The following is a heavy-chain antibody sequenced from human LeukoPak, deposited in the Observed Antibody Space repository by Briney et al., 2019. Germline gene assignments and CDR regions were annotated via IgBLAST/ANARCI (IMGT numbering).Heavy chain of an antibody. D-gene: IGHD6-13*01. J-gene: IGHJ5*02. CDR3: ARVEEAAAFNP. Sequence: GGSLRLSCAASGFTFSSYDMHWVRQATGKGLEWVSAIGTAGDTYYPGSVKGRFTISRENAKNSLYLQMNSLRAEDTAMYYCARVEEAAAFNPWGQGTLVTVSS. CDR1: GFTFSSYD. V-gene: IGHV3-13*01. CDR2: IGTAGDT.